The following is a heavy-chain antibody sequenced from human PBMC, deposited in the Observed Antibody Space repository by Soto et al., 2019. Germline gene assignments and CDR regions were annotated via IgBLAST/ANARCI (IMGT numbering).Heavy chain of an antibody. CDR3: GRDDYGIFPY. D-gene: IGHD3-10*01. Sequence: QVQLVQSGTEVKKPGASVKVSCQASGYSISAYYIHWVRQAPGQGLEWMGWIDPKNGGTVFAQKFQGRLTMTRDTSISTVYMDLSGLTSVDTALYYCGRDDYGIFPYWGQGSLVTVSS. CDR2: IDPKNGGT. J-gene: IGHJ4*02. CDR1: GYSISAYY. V-gene: IGHV1-2*02.